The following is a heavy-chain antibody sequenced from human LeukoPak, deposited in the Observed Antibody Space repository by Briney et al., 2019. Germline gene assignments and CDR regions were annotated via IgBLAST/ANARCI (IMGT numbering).Heavy chain of an antibody. V-gene: IGHV1-69*04. CDR1: GGTFSSYA. D-gene: IGHD2-2*02. CDR3: ASDPTVYCSSTSCYSNY. J-gene: IGHJ4*02. Sequence: GASVKVSCKASGGTFSSYAISWVRQAPGQGLEWMGRNMPILGIANYAQKFQGRVTITADKSTSTAYMELSSLRSEDTAVYYCASDPTVYCSSTSCYSNYWGQGTLVTVSS. CDR2: NMPILGIA.